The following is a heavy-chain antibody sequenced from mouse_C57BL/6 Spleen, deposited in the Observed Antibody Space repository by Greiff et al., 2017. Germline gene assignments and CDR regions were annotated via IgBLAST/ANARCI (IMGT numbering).Heavy chain of an antibody. CDR3: TTNYCSRRWFAY. V-gene: IGHV14-1*01. J-gene: IGHJ3*01. CDR2: INPEYGDT. CDR1: GFNITDYY. D-gene: IGHD1-1*01. Sequence: EVQLQQSGAELVRPGASVKLSCTASGFNITDYYMHWVKQSPEQGLEWIGRINPEYGDTRYTPKFKGKATLTADPSSNTAYLQLSSLTSEDTAVYYCTTNYCSRRWFAYWGQGTLVTVSA.